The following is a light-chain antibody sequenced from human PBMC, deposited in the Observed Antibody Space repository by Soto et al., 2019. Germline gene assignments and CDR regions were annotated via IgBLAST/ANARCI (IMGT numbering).Light chain of an antibody. V-gene: IGKV1-39*01. J-gene: IGKJ1*01. Sequence: DIQMTQSPSSLSASVGDRVTISCRASQSISSYLNWYQQKPGTAPRLLIYRASSVKSGVPPRFSGSGSGRDFTLTISSRRPEDIATYFCQQSYSSPPWTFGQGPKVEVK. CDR1: QSISSY. CDR3: QQSYSSPPWT. CDR2: RAS.